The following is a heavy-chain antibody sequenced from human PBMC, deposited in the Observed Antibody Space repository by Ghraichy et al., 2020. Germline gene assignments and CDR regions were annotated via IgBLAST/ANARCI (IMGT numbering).Heavy chain of an antibody. CDR1: GYSFPDDW. D-gene: IGHD6-6*01. V-gene: IGHV5-51*01. CDR2: IYPGDSDT. CDR3: ARHFSRLTARDY. Sequence: GESLNISCKGSGYSFPDDWIGWVRQMPGKGLEWMGIIYPGDSDTRYSPSFQGQVTISADKSTSTAYLQWSSLKASDTAMYYCARHFSRLTARDYWGQGTLVTVSS. J-gene: IGHJ4*02.